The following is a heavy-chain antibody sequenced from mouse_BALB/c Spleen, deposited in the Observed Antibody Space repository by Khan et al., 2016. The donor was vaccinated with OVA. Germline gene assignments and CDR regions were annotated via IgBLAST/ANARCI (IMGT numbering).Heavy chain of an antibody. CDR1: GFTFSTYG. J-gene: IGHJ3*01. V-gene: IGHV5-6*01. Sequence: EVQLQESGGDVVKPGGSLKLSCAASGFTFSTYGMSWVRQTPDKRLEWVATVSTGGHYTYYPDTVKGRFTISSDNAKNTLYLQMNSLKSEDTAMFYCARLAYYYDSEGFAYWGQGTLVTVSA. D-gene: IGHD1-1*01. CDR2: VSTGGHYT. CDR3: ARLAYYYDSEGFAY.